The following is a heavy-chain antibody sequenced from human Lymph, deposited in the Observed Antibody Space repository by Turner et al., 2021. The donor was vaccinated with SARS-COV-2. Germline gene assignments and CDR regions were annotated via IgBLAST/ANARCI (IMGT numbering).Heavy chain of an antibody. Sequence: EVQLVECGGGLIKPGGSLGLSCAASGFTVSYNYMTWVRQAPGKGLDWVSVIYSGGVTYYADSVKGRFTISRDSSKNTLYLQMNSLRAEDTAVYYCARDLMEVGGMDVWGQGTTVTVSS. J-gene: IGHJ6*02. V-gene: IGHV3-53*01. CDR3: ARDLMEVGGMDV. CDR2: IYSGGVT. D-gene: IGHD3-3*01. CDR1: GFTVSYNY.